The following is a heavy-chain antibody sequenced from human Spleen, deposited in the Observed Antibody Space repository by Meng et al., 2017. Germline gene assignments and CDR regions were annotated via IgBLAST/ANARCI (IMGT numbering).Heavy chain of an antibody. Sequence: EGQLGESGGGFVQPGGSLRLSCAASGFTFTRYWMHWVRQAPGKGLVWISHINTDGSSTTYADSVKGRFTISRDNAKNTLYLQMNSLRAEDTAVYYCASPWSYWGQGALVTVSS. CDR2: INTDGSST. J-gene: IGHJ4*02. CDR3: ASPWSY. CDR1: GFTFTRYW. D-gene: IGHD3-3*01. V-gene: IGHV3-74*01.